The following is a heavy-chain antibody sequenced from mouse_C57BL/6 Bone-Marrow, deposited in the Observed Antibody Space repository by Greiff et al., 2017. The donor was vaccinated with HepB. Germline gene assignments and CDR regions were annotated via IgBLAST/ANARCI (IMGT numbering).Heavy chain of an antibody. CDR3: ARQRIYYGNYWYFDV. D-gene: IGHD2-1*01. V-gene: IGHV5-12*01. CDR2: ISNGGGST. J-gene: IGHJ1*03. Sequence: EVQRVESGGGLVQPGGSLKLSCAASGFTFSDYYMYWVRQTPEKRLEWVAYISNGGGSTYYPDTVKGRFTISRDNAKNTLYLQMSRLKSEDTAMYYWARQRIYYGNYWYFDVWGTGTTVTVSS. CDR1: GFTFSDYY.